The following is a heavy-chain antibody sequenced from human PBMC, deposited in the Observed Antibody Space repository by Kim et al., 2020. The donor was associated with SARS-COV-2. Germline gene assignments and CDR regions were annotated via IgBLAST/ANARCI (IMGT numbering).Heavy chain of an antibody. Sequence: KHDGSDTAYVEYVRGRFSISTDNARNSLDLQMNSLRAEDTAVYYCARDFTHWGQGTLVTVSS. CDR3: ARDFTH. J-gene: IGHJ4*02. CDR2: KHDGSDT. V-gene: IGHV3-7*03.